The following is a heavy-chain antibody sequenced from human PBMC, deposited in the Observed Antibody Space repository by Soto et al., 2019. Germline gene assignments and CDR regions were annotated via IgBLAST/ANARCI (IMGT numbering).Heavy chain of an antibody. D-gene: IGHD2-15*01. J-gene: IGHJ6*02. V-gene: IGHV2-26*01. Sequence: QVTLKESGPVLVKPTETLTLTCTVSGFSLSNARMGVSWIRQPPGKALEWLAHIFSNDEKSYRTSLKSRLTSSQDTSKSQVVRAMTNKYPVDTATYYCARIWDCGNPACGMDVWVQGSTVTDSS. CDR2: IFSNDEK. CDR3: ARIWDCGNPACGMDV. CDR1: GFSLSNARMG.